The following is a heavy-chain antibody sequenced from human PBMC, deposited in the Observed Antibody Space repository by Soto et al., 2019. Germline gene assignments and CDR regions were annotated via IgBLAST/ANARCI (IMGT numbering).Heavy chain of an antibody. CDR2: MNPNSGNT. CDR3: ARGLGRVGATDY. CDR1: GSTFTRYD. D-gene: IGHD1-26*01. J-gene: IGHJ4*02. V-gene: IGHV1-8*01. Sequence: ASVKVSCKASGSTFTRYDINWVRQATGQGLEWMGWMNPNSGNTGYAQKFQGRVTMTRNTSISTAYMELSSLRSEDTAVYYCARGLGRVGATDYWGQGTLVTVSS.